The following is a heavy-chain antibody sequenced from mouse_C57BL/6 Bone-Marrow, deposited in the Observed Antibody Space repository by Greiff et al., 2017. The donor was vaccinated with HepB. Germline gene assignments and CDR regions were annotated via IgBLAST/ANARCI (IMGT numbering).Heavy chain of an antibody. CDR2: IYPGSGST. CDR1: GYTFTSYW. CDR3: ARGITTVVATYFHWYFDV. J-gene: IGHJ1*03. D-gene: IGHD1-1*01. V-gene: IGHV1-55*01. Sequence: QVQLQQPGAELVKPGASVKMSCKASGYTFTSYWITWVKQRPGQGLEWIGDIYPGSGSTNYNEKFKSKATMTVDTSSSTAYMQLSSLPSEDSAVYYCARGITTVVATYFHWYFDVWGTGTTVTVSS.